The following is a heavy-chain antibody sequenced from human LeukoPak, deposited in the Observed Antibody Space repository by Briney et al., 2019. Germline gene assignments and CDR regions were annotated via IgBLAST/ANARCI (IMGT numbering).Heavy chain of an antibody. CDR3: ARDFYYYYMDV. CDR2: IYTSGST. J-gene: IGHJ6*03. CDR1: GGSISSYY. Sequence: PSETLCLTCTVSGGSISSYYWSWIRQSAGKGLEWIGRIYTSGSTNYNPSLKSRVTMSVDTSKNQFSLKPSSVTAADTAVYYCARDFYYYYMDVWGKGTTVTVSS. V-gene: IGHV4-4*07.